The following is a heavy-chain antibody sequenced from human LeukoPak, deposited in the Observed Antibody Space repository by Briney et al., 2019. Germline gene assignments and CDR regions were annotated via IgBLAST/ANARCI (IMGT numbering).Heavy chain of an antibody. Sequence: GGSLRLSCAASGFTFSSYAMSWVRLAPGKGLEWVSAISGSGGSTYYADSVKGRFTISRDNSKNTLYLQMNSLRAEDTAVYYCAKDQGLRYFDWLSNYFDYWGQGTLVTVSS. J-gene: IGHJ4*02. V-gene: IGHV3-23*01. CDR3: AKDQGLRYFDWLSNYFDY. CDR1: GFTFSSYA. CDR2: ISGSGGST. D-gene: IGHD3-9*01.